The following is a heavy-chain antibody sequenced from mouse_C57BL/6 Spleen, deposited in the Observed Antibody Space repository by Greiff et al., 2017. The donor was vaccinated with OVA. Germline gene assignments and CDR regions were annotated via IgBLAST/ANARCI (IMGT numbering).Heavy chain of an antibody. J-gene: IGHJ3*01. V-gene: IGHV1-69*01. CDR3: ARGHYGSSSAWFAY. D-gene: IGHD1-1*01. CDR1: GYTFTSYW. Sequence: VQLQQPGAELVMPGASVKLSCKASGYTFTSYWMHWVKQRPGQGLEWIGEIDPSDSYTNYNQKFKGKSTLTVDKSSSTAYMQLSSLTSEDSAVYYCARGHYGSSSAWFAYCGQGTLVTVSA. CDR2: IDPSDSYT.